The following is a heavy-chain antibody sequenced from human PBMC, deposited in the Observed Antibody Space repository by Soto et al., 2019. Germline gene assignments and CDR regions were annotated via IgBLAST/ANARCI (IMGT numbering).Heavy chain of an antibody. Sequence: QVQLVESGGGVVQPGRSLRLSCAASGFTFSSFAMHWVRQAPGKGLEWVAVTSYDGSNTYYADSVKGPFTISRDNSKNTLYLQMNSLRAEDTAVYYCARDGNSGYDWDYYYGMDVWGQGTTVTVSS. D-gene: IGHD5-12*01. V-gene: IGHV3-30*01. CDR3: ARDGNSGYDWDYYYGMDV. J-gene: IGHJ6*02. CDR2: TSYDGSNT. CDR1: GFTFSSFA.